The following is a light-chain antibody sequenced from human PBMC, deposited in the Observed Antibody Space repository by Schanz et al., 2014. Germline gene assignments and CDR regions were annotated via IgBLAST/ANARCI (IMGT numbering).Light chain of an antibody. V-gene: IGLV2-8*01. CDR3: SSYAGSRNLV. Sequence: QSALTQPRSVSGSPGQSVTISCTGTSSDVGGYNYVSWYQQHPGKAPKLMIYEVNKRPSGVPDRFSGSKSGDTASLTVSGLQAEDDADYYCSSYAGSRNLVFGGGTKLTVL. J-gene: IGLJ2*01. CDR2: EVN. CDR1: SSDVGGYNY.